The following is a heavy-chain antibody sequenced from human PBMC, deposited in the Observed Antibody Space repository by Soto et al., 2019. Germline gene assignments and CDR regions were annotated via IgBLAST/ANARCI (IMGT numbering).Heavy chain of an antibody. CDR1: GVSFSPNY. Sequence: SETLSLTCRFAGVSFSPNYWSWIRQPPGKGLEWVGFIYYSGSINYNPSFESRVAISVDTSKNQFSLNLTSVTAAYTAVYYCTRHGDWGALAYWVKGTLVTVSP. J-gene: IGHJ4*02. V-gene: IGHV4-59*08. D-gene: IGHD1-26*01. CDR3: TRHGDWGALAY. CDR2: IYYSGSI.